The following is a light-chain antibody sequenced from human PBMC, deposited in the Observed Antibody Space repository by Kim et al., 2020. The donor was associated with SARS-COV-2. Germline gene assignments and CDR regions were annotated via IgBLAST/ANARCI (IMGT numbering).Light chain of an antibody. CDR1: QSVSSY. Sequence: EIVLTQSPATFSLSPGERATLSCRASQSVSSYLAWYQQKPGQAPRLLIYDASNRATGIPARFSGSGSGTDFTLTINSLEPEDFAVYYCQQRTDWPLTFGGGTKVDIK. V-gene: IGKV3-11*01. J-gene: IGKJ4*01. CDR2: DAS. CDR3: QQRTDWPLT.